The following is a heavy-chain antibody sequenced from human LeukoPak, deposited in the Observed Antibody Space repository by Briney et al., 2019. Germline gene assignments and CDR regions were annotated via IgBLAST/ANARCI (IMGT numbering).Heavy chain of an antibody. D-gene: IGHD2-21*01. J-gene: IGHJ3*02. Sequence: SETLSLTCTVSGGSNSSYYWSWIRQPPGKGLEWIGYIYTSGSTNYNPSLKSRVTISVDTSKNQFSLKLSSVTAADTAVYYCARHVGISLVNAFDIWGQGTMVTVSS. CDR1: GGSNSSYY. V-gene: IGHV4-4*09. CDR2: IYTSGST. CDR3: ARHVGISLVNAFDI.